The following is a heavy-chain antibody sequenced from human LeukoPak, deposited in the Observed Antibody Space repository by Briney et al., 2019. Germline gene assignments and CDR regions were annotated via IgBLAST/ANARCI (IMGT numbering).Heavy chain of an antibody. CDR1: GGSISSYY. Sequence: SETLSLTCAVSGGSISSYYWSWIRQPAGKGLEWIGRIYTRTTNYNPSLKSRVTMSVDTSKNQFSLKLSSVTAADTAVYYCARGSSGGSCPNDAFDIWGQGTMVTVSS. J-gene: IGHJ3*02. CDR3: ARGSSGGSCPNDAFDI. V-gene: IGHV4-4*07. CDR2: IYTRTT. D-gene: IGHD2-15*01.